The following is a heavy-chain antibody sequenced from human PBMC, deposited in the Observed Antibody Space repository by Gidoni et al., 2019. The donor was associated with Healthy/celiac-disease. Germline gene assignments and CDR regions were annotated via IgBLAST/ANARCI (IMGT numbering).Heavy chain of an antibody. CDR2: IWYEGSNK. Sequence: QVQLVESGGGVVQPGRSLRLSCAASGFTFRSYGMHWGRRAPGKGLAWVAVIWYEGSNKYYADSVKGRFTISRDNSKNTLYLQMNSLRAEDTAVYYCARAPTRREGAYWYFDLWGRGTLVTVSS. D-gene: IGHD1-26*01. J-gene: IGHJ2*01. V-gene: IGHV3-33*01. CDR3: ARAPTRREGAYWYFDL. CDR1: GFTFRSYG.